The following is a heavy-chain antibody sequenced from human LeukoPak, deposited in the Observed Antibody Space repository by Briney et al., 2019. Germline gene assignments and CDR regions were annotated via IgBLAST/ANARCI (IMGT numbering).Heavy chain of an antibody. Sequence: SETLSLTCAVYGGSFSGYYWSWIRQPPGKGLEWIGEINHNGSTNYNPSLKSRVTISVDTSKNQFSLKLSSVTAADTAVYYCARFYDRGGFDPWGQGTLVTVSS. V-gene: IGHV4-34*01. D-gene: IGHD3-22*01. CDR1: GGSFSGYY. CDR2: INHNGST. CDR3: ARFYDRGGFDP. J-gene: IGHJ5*02.